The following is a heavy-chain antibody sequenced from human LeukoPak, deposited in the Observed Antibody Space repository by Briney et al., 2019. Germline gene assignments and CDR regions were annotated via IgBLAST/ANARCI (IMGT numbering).Heavy chain of an antibody. CDR3: ATNAFGYYYYYMDV. D-gene: IGHD3-10*01. J-gene: IGHJ6*03. CDR2: IIPIFGTA. Sequence: GSSVKVSXKASGGTFSSYAISWVRQAPGQGLEWMGGIIPIFGTANYAQKFQGRVTITTDESTSAAYMELSSLRSEDTAVYYCATNAFGYYYYYMDVWGKGTTVTVSS. CDR1: GGTFSSYA. V-gene: IGHV1-69*05.